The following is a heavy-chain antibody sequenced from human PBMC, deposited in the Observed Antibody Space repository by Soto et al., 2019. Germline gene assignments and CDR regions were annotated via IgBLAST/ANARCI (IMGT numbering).Heavy chain of an antibody. D-gene: IGHD2-8*01. Sequence: TSETLSLTYTVSGGSISNGDYYRSWIRQPPGKGLEWIGYIYYSGSTNYNPSLKSRVTISVDTSKNQFSLKLSSVTAADTAVYYCARNGVAHFDYWGQGTLVTVSS. CDR3: ARNGVAHFDY. CDR2: IYYSGST. CDR1: GGSISNGDYY. V-gene: IGHV4-61*08. J-gene: IGHJ4*02.